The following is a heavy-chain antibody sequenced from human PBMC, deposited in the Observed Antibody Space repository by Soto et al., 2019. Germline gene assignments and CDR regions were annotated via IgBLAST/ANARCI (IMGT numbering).Heavy chain of an antibody. Sequence: QVQLVESGGGLVKPGGSLRLSCAASGFTSSDYYMSWIRQAPGKGLEYVSYISSSGNTIYNADSVRGRFTISRDNAKNSLYLHINRMGAEDTAVYYCARDRSSSWYGRGYHYYGMDVWGQGTTVTVSS. J-gene: IGHJ6*02. D-gene: IGHD6-13*01. V-gene: IGHV3-11*01. CDR1: GFTSSDYY. CDR3: ARDRSSSWYGRGYHYYGMDV. CDR2: ISSSGNTI.